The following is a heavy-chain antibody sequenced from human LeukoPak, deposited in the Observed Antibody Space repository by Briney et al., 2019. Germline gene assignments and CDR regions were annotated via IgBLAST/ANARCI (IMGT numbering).Heavy chain of an antibody. V-gene: IGHV3-53*01. CDR2: IYSGGST. Sequence: GGSLRLSCAASGFTVSSNYMSWVRQAPGKGLEWVSVIYSGGSTYYADSVKGRLTISRDNAKTTLYLQMNSLRAEDTAVYYCARDRCYYDSSGYCHMGSSEWAFDIWGQGTMVTVSS. CDR1: GFTVSSNY. D-gene: IGHD3-22*01. J-gene: IGHJ3*02. CDR3: ARDRCYYDSSGYCHMGSSEWAFDI.